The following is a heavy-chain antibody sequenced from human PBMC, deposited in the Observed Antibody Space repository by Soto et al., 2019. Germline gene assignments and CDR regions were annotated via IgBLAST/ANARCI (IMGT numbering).Heavy chain of an antibody. CDR3: ARGRSSPNFDP. D-gene: IGHD6-6*01. CDR1: GGTFTNYV. J-gene: IGHJ5*02. V-gene: IGHV1-69*01. Sequence: QVQLVQSGAEVRKPGSSVKVSCKISGGTFTNYVISWLRQAPGPGLEWMGGLIPIFGAANLAQKLQGTVTITADESTSTVNMELSSHTSEDTAVYYCARGRSSPNFDPWGQGTLVTVSS. CDR2: LIPIFGAA.